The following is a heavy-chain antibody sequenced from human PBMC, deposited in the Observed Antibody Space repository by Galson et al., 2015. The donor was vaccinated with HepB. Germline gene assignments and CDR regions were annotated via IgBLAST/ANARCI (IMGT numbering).Heavy chain of an antibody. CDR1: GFNSSIFW. CDR3: ARSSGGYFDS. V-gene: IGHV3-7*01. Sequence: SLRLSCAGSGFNSSIFWMSWVRQAPGKGLEWVANIKQDGRAKYYVGPVKGRFTISRDNAGNSLYLQMNSPRGEDTALYYCARSSGGYFDSWGQGILVTVSS. CDR2: IKQDGRAK. D-gene: IGHD1-26*01. J-gene: IGHJ4*02.